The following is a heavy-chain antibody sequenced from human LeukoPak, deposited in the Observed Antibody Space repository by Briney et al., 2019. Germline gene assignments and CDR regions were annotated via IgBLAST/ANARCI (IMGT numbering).Heavy chain of an antibody. V-gene: IGHV3-21*01. CDR3: VRLRRNSDRSGYYYYYDY. CDR2: ISVRSNYR. D-gene: IGHD3-22*01. J-gene: IGHJ4*02. CDR1: GYTFSDFS. Sequence: GGSLRLSCAASGYTFSDFSVNWVRQAPGKGLEWVSSISVRSNYRYYADSVRGRFTISRDDARDSLFLQMNSLRAEDTAVYFCVRLRRNSDRSGYYYYYDYWGQGTLVTVPS.